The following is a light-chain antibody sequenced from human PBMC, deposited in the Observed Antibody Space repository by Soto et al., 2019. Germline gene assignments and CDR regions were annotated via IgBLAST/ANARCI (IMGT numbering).Light chain of an antibody. Sequence: QSVLAQPASVSGSPGQSITISCTGTSSDFGGYNYVSWYQQHLGKAPKLMIYDVSNRPSGVSNRFSGSKSGNTASLTISGLQAEDEADYYCCSYAGSSPSYVFGTGTKVTVL. J-gene: IGLJ1*01. CDR2: DVS. CDR3: CSYAGSSPSYV. CDR1: SSDFGGYNY. V-gene: IGLV2-14*01.